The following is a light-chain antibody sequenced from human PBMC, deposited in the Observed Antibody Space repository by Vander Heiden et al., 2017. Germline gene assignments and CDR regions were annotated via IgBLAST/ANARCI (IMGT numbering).Light chain of an antibody. J-gene: IGLJ3*02. Sequence: QSALTQPPPVSGAPGQRGTISCTRCSGNSGAGYDVHWDQQLPGTARKLLIYSNSNRPSGVPDRFSGSTSGTSASLAITGLQAEDEADYYCQSYDSSLSGWVFGGGTKLTVL. CDR3: QSYDSSLSGWV. CDR2: SNS. V-gene: IGLV1-40*01. CDR1: SGNSGAGYD.